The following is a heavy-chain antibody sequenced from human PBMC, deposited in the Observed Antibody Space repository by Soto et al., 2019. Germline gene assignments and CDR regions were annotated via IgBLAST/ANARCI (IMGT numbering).Heavy chain of an antibody. Sequence: EVQLVESGGGLVQPGGSLRLSCAASGFTFSSYSMNWVRQAPGKGLEWVSYISSSRSTIHYADSVKGRFTISRDNAKYSLYLPMNSLRAEDTAVYYCASDGSGDGYNFDYWGQGTLVTVSS. V-gene: IGHV3-48*01. J-gene: IGHJ4*02. CDR3: ASDGSGDGYNFDY. CDR1: GFTFSSYS. CDR2: ISSSRSTI. D-gene: IGHD5-12*01.